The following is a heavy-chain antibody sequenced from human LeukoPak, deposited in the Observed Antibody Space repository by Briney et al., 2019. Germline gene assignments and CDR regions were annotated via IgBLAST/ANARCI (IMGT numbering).Heavy chain of an antibody. Sequence: GGSLRLSCAASGFTFSSYAMSCVRQAPGKGLVWVSSISGSGGSIYYADSVKGRFTISRDNSKTTLYLQMNSLRAEDTAVYYCAKDAPVNIVVVPAANSWGQGTLVTVSS. CDR2: ISGSGGSI. CDR3: AKDAPVNIVVVPAANS. V-gene: IGHV3-23*01. D-gene: IGHD2-2*01. J-gene: IGHJ4*02. CDR1: GFTFSSYA.